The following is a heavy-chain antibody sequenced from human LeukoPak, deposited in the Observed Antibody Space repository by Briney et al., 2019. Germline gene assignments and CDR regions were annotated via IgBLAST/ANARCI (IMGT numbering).Heavy chain of an antibody. CDR3: ARGITMVRGVHNWFDP. CDR2: IYYSGST. V-gene: IGHV4-59*01. D-gene: IGHD3-10*01. CDR1: GGSISSYY. Sequence: PSETLSLTCTVSGGSISSYYWSWIRQPPGKGLEWIGYIYYSGSTNYNPSLTSRVTISVDTSKNQFSLKLSSVTAADTAVYYCARGITMVRGVHNWFDPWGQGTLVTVSS. J-gene: IGHJ5*02.